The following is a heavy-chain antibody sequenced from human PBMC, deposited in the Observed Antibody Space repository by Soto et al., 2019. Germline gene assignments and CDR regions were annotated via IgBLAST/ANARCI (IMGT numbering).Heavy chain of an antibody. Sequence: QVQLQESGPGLVKPSETLSLTCIVSGDSFSSYYWSWVRQPPGEGLEWIAYISNSGSTNYNPSLKSRXNIXIXRSKNQFSLKLTSVTAADTAVYYCARGSSGWSHFDSWGQGTLVTVSS. CDR1: GDSFSSYY. CDR2: ISNSGST. V-gene: IGHV4-59*01. CDR3: ARGSSGWSHFDS. D-gene: IGHD6-19*01. J-gene: IGHJ4*02.